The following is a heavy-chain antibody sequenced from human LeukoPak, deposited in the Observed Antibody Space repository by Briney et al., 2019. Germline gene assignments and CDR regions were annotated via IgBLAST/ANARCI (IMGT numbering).Heavy chain of an antibody. D-gene: IGHD3-22*01. V-gene: IGHV4-39*01. CDR3: ARHDYDSSGHRRDYYFDY. J-gene: IGHJ4*02. CDR1: GGSITGSTYY. CDR2: VIHSGTT. Sequence: SETLSLTCTVSGGSITGSTYYWGWIRQPPGKGLEWIVSVIHSGTTYYNPSLRSRVIVSMDTSKKQFSLRLSSVTAADTAVYYCARHDYDSSGHRRDYYFDYWGQGTLVTVSS.